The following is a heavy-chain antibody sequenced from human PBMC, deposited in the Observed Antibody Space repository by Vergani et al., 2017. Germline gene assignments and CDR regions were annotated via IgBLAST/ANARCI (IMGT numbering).Heavy chain of an antibody. V-gene: IGHV4-61*02. Sequence: QVQLQESGPGLVKPSQTLSLICTVSGGSFNSGSYYWSWPRQPAGKRLEWIGRIHTNGDIHYNPSLNSRATISVDTSQNQISLELTAVTATDTAIYFCARGNRYVGFDIWGQGTMITVSS. CDR1: GGSFNSGSYY. CDR3: ARGNRYVGFDI. J-gene: IGHJ3*02. CDR2: IHTNGDI. D-gene: IGHD5-12*01.